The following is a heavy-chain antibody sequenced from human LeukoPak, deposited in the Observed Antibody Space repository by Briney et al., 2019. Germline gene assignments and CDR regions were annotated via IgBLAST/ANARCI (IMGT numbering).Heavy chain of an antibody. Sequence: GASVKVSCKASGYTFTSYGISWVRQAPGQGLEWMRWISAYNGNTNYAQKLQGRVTMTTDTSTRTAYMELRSLRPDDTAVYYCARDRGPYYDSSGISDYWGEGTLVTVSS. CDR3: ARDRGPYYDSSGISDY. D-gene: IGHD3-22*01. V-gene: IGHV1-18*01. CDR2: ISAYNGNT. J-gene: IGHJ4*02. CDR1: GYTFTSYG.